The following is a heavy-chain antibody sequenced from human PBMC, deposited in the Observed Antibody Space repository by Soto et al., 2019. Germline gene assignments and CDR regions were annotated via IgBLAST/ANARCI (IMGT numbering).Heavy chain of an antibody. J-gene: IGHJ4*02. CDR1: GGSFSGYY. V-gene: IGHV4-34*01. Sequence: SETLSLTCAVYGGSFSGYYWSWIRQPPGKGLEWIGEINHSGSTNYNPSLKSRVTISVDTPKNQFSLKLSSVTAADTAVYYCASRIAARHRFDYWGQGTLVTVSS. CDR3: ASRIAARHRFDY. D-gene: IGHD6-6*01. CDR2: INHSGST.